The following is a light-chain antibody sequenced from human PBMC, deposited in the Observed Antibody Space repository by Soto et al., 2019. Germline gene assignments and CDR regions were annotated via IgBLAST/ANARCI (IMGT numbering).Light chain of an antibody. V-gene: IGKV3-20*01. J-gene: IGKJ3*01. Sequence: ENVLTQSPGTLSLSPGDRATLSCRSSQRVSSIHLAWYQQKPGQAPRLLISGTSVSATGIPDRFRGSGSGTDFTLTIGRLEPEDFAVYYCQQYGGSPQFTFGPGTKGEI. CDR2: GTS. CDR1: QRVSSIH. CDR3: QQYGGSPQFT.